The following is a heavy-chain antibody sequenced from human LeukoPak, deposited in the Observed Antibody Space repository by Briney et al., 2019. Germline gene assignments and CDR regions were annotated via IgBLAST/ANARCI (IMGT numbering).Heavy chain of an antibody. CDR1: GYTFTGYY. D-gene: IGHD3-3*01. CDR3: ARDRRFLEWLYDY. CDR2: INPNSGGT. V-gene: IGHV1-2*06. Sequence: ASVKVSCTASGYTFTGYYMHWVRQAPGQGLEWMGRINPNSGGTNYAQKFQGRVTMTRDTSISTAYMELSRLRSDDTAVYYCARDRRFLEWLYDYWGQGTLVTVSS. J-gene: IGHJ4*02.